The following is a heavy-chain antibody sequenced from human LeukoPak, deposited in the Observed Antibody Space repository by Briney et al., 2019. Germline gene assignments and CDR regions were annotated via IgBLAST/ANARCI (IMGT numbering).Heavy chain of an antibody. CDR2: ITGSGGST. V-gene: IGHV3-23*01. D-gene: IGHD6-6*01. Sequence: PGGSLRLSCAASGFTLSSCAMSWVRQAPGKGLEWVSAITGSGGSTYHADSVRGRFTISRDNSKETLYLQMDSLRVEDTAVYYCAKGSSSSRPYYFDYWGQGTLVTVSS. J-gene: IGHJ4*02. CDR1: GFTLSSCA. CDR3: AKGSSSSRPYYFDY.